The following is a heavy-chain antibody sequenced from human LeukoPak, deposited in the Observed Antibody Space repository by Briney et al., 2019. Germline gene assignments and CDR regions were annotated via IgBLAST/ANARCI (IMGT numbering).Heavy chain of an antibody. CDR1: GFTVSSNY. CDR3: ASSTVTKYYYYYYMDV. Sequence: PGGALRLSCADSGFTVSSNYMSWVRQAPGKGLEWVSDIYSGGSTYYADSVKGRFTISRDNSKNTLYLQMNSLRAEDTAVYYCASSTVTKYYYYYYMDVWGKGTTVTISS. J-gene: IGHJ6*03. V-gene: IGHV3-66*01. CDR2: IYSGGST. D-gene: IGHD4-17*01.